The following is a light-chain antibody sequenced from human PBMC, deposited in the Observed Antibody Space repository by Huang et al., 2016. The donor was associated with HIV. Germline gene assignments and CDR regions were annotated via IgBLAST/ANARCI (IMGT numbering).Light chain of an antibody. CDR2: AAS. CDR1: QVITNY. V-gene: IGKV1-27*01. J-gene: IGKJ4*01. Sequence: DIQMTQSPSSLSASVGDNVTITCRASQVITNYLAWYQQKPGNVPKLLIYAASTLQSGFPSRFSGSGSGTDFTLTISSLQPEDVATYYCQKYNSAPLTFGGGTKVDIK. CDR3: QKYNSAPLT.